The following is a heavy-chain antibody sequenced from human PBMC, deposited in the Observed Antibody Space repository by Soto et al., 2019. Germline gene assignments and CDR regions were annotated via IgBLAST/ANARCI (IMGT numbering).Heavy chain of an antibody. D-gene: IGHD2-15*01. Sequence: QVQLVESGGGVVQPGRSLRLSCAASGFTFSSYGMHWVRQAPGKGLEWVAVISYDGSNKYYADSVKGRFTISRDNSKNTLYLKMNRLSAEDTAVYYCAKLDNQNIVVVVAARGGLAFDIWGQGTMVTVSS. J-gene: IGHJ3*02. CDR1: GFTFSSYG. CDR3: AKLDNQNIVVVVAARGGLAFDI. V-gene: IGHV3-30*18. CDR2: ISYDGSNK.